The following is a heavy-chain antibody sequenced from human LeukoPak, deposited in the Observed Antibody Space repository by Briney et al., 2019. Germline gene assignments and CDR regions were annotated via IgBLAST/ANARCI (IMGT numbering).Heavy chain of an antibody. CDR3: TRGPIQVWLYYGMDV. J-gene: IGHJ6*02. V-gene: IGHV3-49*04. D-gene: IGHD5-18*01. CDR1: GFTFGDHA. Sequence: PGGSLRLSCTASGFTFGDHAMSWVRQAPGKGLEWVGFIRNKAYGGTTEYAASVKGRFIISRDDSKSIAYLQMNSLKTEDTAVYYCTRGPIQVWLYYGMDVWGQGTTVIVSS. CDR2: IRNKAYGGTT.